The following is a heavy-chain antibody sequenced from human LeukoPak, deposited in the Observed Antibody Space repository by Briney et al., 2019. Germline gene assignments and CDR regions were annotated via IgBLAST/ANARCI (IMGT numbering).Heavy chain of an antibody. Sequence: PGGSLRLSCAASGSTFSSYSMNWVRQAPGKGLEWVSSISSSSSYIYYADSVKGRFTISRDNAKNSLYLQMNSLRAEDTAVYYCARDGDSGSYSDYWGQGTLVTVSS. CDR3: ARDGDSGSYSDY. V-gene: IGHV3-21*01. CDR1: GSTFSSYS. J-gene: IGHJ4*02. CDR2: ISSSSSYI. D-gene: IGHD1-26*01.